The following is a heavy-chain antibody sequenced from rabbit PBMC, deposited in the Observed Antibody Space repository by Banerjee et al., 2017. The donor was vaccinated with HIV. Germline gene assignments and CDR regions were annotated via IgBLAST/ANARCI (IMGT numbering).Heavy chain of an antibody. J-gene: IGHJ4*01. Sequence: QSLEESGGGLVKPGASLTLTCTASGIDFSSGYNMYWIRQAPGKGLEWIGCIATSSGRTWYASWAKGRFTISKSTSLNTVTLQMTNLTGADTATYFCARGYAGYAGYGYAFQFGRLYYFNLWGQGTLVTVS. CDR3: ARGYAGYAGYGYAFQFGRLYYFNL. D-gene: IGHD6-1*01. V-gene: IGHV1S43*01. CDR2: IATSSGRT. CDR1: GIDFSSGYN.